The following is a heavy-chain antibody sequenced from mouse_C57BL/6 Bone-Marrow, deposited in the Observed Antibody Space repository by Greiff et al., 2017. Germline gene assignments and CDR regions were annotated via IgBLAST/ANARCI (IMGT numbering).Heavy chain of an antibody. D-gene: IGHD2-4*01. Sequence: VQLQQSGAELVKPGASVKISCKSSGYAFSSYWMNWVKQRPGTGLELLWQIYPGDGDANYNGKFKGKATLTADKSSSTVYMQLSGMNSGDSAVYFCASGRLRRRFAYWGQGTLVTVSA. V-gene: IGHV1-80*01. CDR2: IYPGDGDA. J-gene: IGHJ3*01. CDR1: GYAFSSYW. CDR3: ASGRLRRRFAY.